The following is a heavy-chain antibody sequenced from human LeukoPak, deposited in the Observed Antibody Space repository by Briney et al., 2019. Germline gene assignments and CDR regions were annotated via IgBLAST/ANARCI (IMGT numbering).Heavy chain of an antibody. J-gene: IGHJ3*02. V-gene: IGHV4-39*01. CDR1: GGSISSSSYY. Sequence: SETLSLTCTVSGGSISSSSYYWGWIRQPPGKGLEWIGSIYYSGSTYYNPSLESPITISVDTSKNQFSLKLSSVTAADTAVYYCASNSDGAFDIWGQGTMVTVSS. CDR3: ASNSDGAFDI. CDR2: IYYSGST. D-gene: IGHD4-23*01.